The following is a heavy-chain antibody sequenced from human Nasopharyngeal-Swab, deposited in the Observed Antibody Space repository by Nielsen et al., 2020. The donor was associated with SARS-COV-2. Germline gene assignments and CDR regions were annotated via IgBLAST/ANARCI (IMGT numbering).Heavy chain of an antibody. CDR2: INHSGST. CDR1: SGSFSGYY. D-gene: IGHD3-22*01. Sequence: SETLSLTCAVYSGSFSGYYWSWIRQPPGKGLEWIGEINHSGSTNYNPSLKSRVTISVDTSKNQFSLKLSSVTAADTAVYYCAREGPPWLSAFDIWGQGTMVTVSS. V-gene: IGHV4-34*01. J-gene: IGHJ3*02. CDR3: AREGPPWLSAFDI.